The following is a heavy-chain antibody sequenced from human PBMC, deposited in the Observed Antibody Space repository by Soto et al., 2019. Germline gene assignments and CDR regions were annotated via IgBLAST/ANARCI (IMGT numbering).Heavy chain of an antibody. V-gene: IGHV3-53*05. D-gene: IGHD3-22*01. Sequence: PGGSLRLSCSVSVFTVSNNYMSWVRQAPGKGLEGVSVIYSGGYTAYGDSVKGRFTISRDNSKNTLYLQLNSLRAEDTAVYYCATASPNYYDSRGYLLGYWGQGILVTASS. CDR3: ATASPNYYDSRGYLLGY. J-gene: IGHJ4*02. CDR1: VFTVSNNY. CDR2: IYSGGYT.